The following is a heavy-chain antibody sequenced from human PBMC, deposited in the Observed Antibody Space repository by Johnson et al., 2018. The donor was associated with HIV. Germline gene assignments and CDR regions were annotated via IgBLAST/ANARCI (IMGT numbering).Heavy chain of an antibody. CDR2: IGMDGDT. J-gene: IGHJ3*02. Sequence: VQLVESGGGLVQPGGSLRLSCAASGFTFSHYDMHWVRQATGKGLEWVSAIGMDGDTYYPGSVKGRFAISRDNAKNSLYLHMNSLRVEDTAVYYCARAKRLAAAGTYDAFDIWGQGTMVTVSS. D-gene: IGHD6-13*01. CDR1: GFTFSHYD. CDR3: ARAKRLAAAGTYDAFDI. V-gene: IGHV3-13*01.